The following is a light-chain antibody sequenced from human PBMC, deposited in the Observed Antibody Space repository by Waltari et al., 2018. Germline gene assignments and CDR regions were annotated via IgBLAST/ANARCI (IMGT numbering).Light chain of an antibody. CDR2: KAS. Sequence: DIQMTQSPSTLAAAVGGRGTITCRASQNISPWLAWYQQKPGKAPKLLISKASSLESGVPSRFSGSGSGTEFTLTITSLQPDDFATYYCHQYYSYRGTFGQGTKVEIK. CDR1: QNISPW. CDR3: HQYYSYRGT. J-gene: IGKJ1*01. V-gene: IGKV1-5*03.